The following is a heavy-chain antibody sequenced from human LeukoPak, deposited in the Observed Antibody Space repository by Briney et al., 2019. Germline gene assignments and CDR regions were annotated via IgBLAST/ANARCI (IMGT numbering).Heavy chain of an antibody. Sequence: SETLSLTCTVSGGSISSGGYYWSWIRQHPGKGLEWIGYIYYSGSTYYNPSLKSRVTILVDTSKNQFSLKLSSMTAADTAVYYCARVYGSGTGFDDAFDIWGQGTMVTVSS. CDR3: ARVYGSGTGFDDAFDI. D-gene: IGHD3-10*01. CDR2: IYYSGST. V-gene: IGHV4-31*03. CDR1: GGSISSGGYY. J-gene: IGHJ3*02.